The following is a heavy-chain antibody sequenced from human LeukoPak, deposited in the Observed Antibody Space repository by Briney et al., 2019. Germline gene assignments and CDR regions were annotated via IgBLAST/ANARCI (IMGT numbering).Heavy chain of an antibody. CDR2: ISYDGSNE. CDR1: GFTFSSYW. D-gene: IGHD4-23*01. CDR3: ANLLRWEPY. J-gene: IGHJ4*02. V-gene: IGHV3-30*18. Sequence: GGSLRLSCAASGFTFSSYWMSWVRQAPGKGLEWVAVISYDGSNEYYADSVKGRFTISRDNSKNTLYLQMNSLRAEDTAVYYCANLLRWEPYWGQGTLVTVSS.